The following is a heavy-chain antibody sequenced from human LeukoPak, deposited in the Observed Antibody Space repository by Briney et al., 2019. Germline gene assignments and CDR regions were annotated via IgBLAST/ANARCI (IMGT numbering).Heavy chain of an antibody. Sequence: SETLSLTCTVSGGSISSYYWSWIRQPPGKGLEWIGYIYYSGSTNYNPSLKSRVTISVDTSKNQFSLKLSSVTAADTAVYYCATDMQVVAGQFDFWGQGTLVTVSS. CDR1: GGSISSYY. CDR3: ATDMQVVAGQFDF. D-gene: IGHD6-19*01. J-gene: IGHJ4*02. V-gene: IGHV4-59*01. CDR2: IYYSGST.